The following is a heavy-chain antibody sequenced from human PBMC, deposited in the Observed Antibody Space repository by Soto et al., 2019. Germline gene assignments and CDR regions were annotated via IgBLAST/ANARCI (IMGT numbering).Heavy chain of an antibody. CDR2: IRSIPYGGTT. Sequence: GSLRLSCTTSGFTFGDYAMSWFRQAPGKGLEWVGFIRSIPYGGTTEYAASVKGRFTISRDDSKSIAYLQMSGLKTEDTAVYYCTRDRLEGYISDYYYGMDVWGQGTTVTV. J-gene: IGHJ6*02. D-gene: IGHD1-1*01. V-gene: IGHV3-49*03. CDR3: TRDRLEGYISDYYYGMDV. CDR1: GFTFGDYA.